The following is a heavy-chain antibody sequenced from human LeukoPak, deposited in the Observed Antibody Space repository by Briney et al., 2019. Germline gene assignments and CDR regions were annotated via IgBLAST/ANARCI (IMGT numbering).Heavy chain of an antibody. CDR1: GFTFSSYS. CDR3: ARVDAGDCSGGSCYVFNDY. V-gene: IGHV3-21*04. Sequence: GGSLRLSCAASGFTFSSYSMNWVRQAPGKGLEWVSSISSSSSYIYYADSVKGRFTISRDNAKNSLYLQMNSLRAEDTAVYYCARVDAGDCSGGSCYVFNDYWGQGTLVTVSS. D-gene: IGHD2-15*01. J-gene: IGHJ4*02. CDR2: ISSSSSYI.